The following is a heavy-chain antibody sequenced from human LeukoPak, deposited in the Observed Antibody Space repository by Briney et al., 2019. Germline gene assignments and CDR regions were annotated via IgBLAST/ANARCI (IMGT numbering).Heavy chain of an antibody. CDR2: IIPILGIA. CDR1: GGTFSSYA. V-gene: IGHV1-69*04. Sequence: SVKVSCKASGGTFSSYAIGWVRQAPGQGLEWMGRIIPILGIANYAQKFQGRVTITADKSTSTAYMELSSLRSEDTAVYYCARARTGTTGDYWGQGTLVTVSS. D-gene: IGHD1-1*01. J-gene: IGHJ4*02. CDR3: ARARTGTTGDY.